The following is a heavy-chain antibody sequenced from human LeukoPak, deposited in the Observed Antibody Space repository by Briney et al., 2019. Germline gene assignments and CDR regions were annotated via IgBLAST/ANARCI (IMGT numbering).Heavy chain of an antibody. Sequence: PSQTMSLTCAVSGGSISSGGYSRSWIRQPPGKGLEWLGYIYHSGSTYYNPSLKSRVTISVDRSKNQFSLKLSSVTAADTAVYYCARAVREYSSSWYRSWFDPWGQGTLVTVSS. CDR3: ARAVREYSSSWYRSWFDP. J-gene: IGHJ5*02. CDR2: IYHSGST. CDR1: GGSISSGGYS. D-gene: IGHD6-13*01. V-gene: IGHV4-30-2*01.